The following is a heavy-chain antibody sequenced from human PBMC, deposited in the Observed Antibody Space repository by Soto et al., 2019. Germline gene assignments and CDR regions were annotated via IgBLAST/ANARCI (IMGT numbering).Heavy chain of an antibody. V-gene: IGHV1-69*06. J-gene: IGHJ6*02. Sequence: GDSVKVSCNASGGTFSSYAISWVRQAPGQGLEWMGGIIPIFGTANYAQKFQGRVTITADKSTSTAYMELSRLRSEGTAVYYCARAHWNWSGYYPPIYYYYGMDVWGQGTTVTVSS. CDR3: ARAHWNWSGYYPPIYYYYGMDV. CDR1: GGTFSSYA. D-gene: IGHD3-3*01. CDR2: IIPIFGTA.